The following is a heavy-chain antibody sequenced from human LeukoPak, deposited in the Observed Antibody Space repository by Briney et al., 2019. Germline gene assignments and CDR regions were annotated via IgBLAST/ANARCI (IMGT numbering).Heavy chain of an antibody. CDR3: ARTVRRITGTRHFDY. V-gene: IGHV1-2*02. J-gene: IGHJ4*02. D-gene: IGHD1-20*01. Sequence: ASVKVSCKASGYTFTGYYMHWVRQAPGQGLEWMGWINPNSGGTNYAQKFQGRVTMTRDTSISTAYMELRSLRSDDTAVYYCARTVRRITGTRHFDYWGQGTLVTVSS. CDR1: GYTFTGYY. CDR2: INPNSGGT.